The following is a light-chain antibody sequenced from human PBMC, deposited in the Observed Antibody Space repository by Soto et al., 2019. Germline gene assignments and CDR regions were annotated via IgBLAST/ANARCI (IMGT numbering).Light chain of an antibody. Sequence: EIVFTQSPSTLSLSPVXXAXLXXXXIQSISSFLTWYQHKPGQAPRLLIYGASTRATGIPARFSGSGSGTEFTLTISSLEPEDFAVYYCQQRSNWPPSITFGQGTRLEI. CDR1: QSISSF. J-gene: IGKJ5*01. V-gene: IGKV3-11*01. CDR3: QQRSNWPPSIT. CDR2: GAS.